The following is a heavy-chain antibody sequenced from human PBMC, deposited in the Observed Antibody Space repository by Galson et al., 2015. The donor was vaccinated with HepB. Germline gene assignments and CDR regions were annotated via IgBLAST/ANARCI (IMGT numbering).Heavy chain of an antibody. Sequence: SLRLSCAASGFTFSSYWMSWVRQAPGKGLEWVANIKQDGREKYYVDSVKGRFTISRDNAKNSLYLQMNSLRAEDTAVYYCASYRGSGTYYYSFDYWGQGTLVTVSS. CDR3: ASYRGSGTYYYSFDY. J-gene: IGHJ4*02. D-gene: IGHD3-10*01. CDR2: IKQDGREK. CDR1: GFTFSSYW. V-gene: IGHV3-7*01.